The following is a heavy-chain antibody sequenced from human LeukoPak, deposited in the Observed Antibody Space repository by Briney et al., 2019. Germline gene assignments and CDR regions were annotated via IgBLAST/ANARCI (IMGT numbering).Heavy chain of an antibody. CDR2: IIPIFGTA. D-gene: IGHD6-19*01. V-gene: IGHV1-69*13. Sequence: SVKVSCTASGGTFSSYAISWVRQTPGQGLEWMGGIIPIFGTANYAQKFQGRVTITADESTSTAYMELSSLRSEDTAVYYCARGIAVAGTILDYWGQGTLVTVSS. CDR1: GGTFSSYA. J-gene: IGHJ4*02. CDR3: ARGIAVAGTILDY.